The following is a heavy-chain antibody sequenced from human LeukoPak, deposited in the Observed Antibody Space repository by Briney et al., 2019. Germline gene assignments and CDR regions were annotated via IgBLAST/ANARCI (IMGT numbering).Heavy chain of an antibody. D-gene: IGHD3-10*01. CDR2: ISYDGSNK. CDR3: AKDGAPRFGEPPFDGDFDL. Sequence: GRSLRLSCAASGFTFSSYGMHWVRQAPGKGLEWVVVISYDGSNKYYADSVKGRFTISRDNSKNTLYLQMNSLRAEDTAVYYCAKDGAPRFGEPPFDGDFDLWGRGTLVTVSS. V-gene: IGHV3-30*18. J-gene: IGHJ2*01. CDR1: GFTFSSYG.